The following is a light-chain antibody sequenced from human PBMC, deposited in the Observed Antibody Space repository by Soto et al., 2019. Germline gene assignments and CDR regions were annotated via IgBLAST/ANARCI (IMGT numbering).Light chain of an antibody. V-gene: IGLV1-44*01. CDR1: SSNIGRST. Sequence: QSVLTQPPSASGTPGQTVTISCSGSSSNIGRSTVNWYQQVPGTAPKLLMYSDNQRPSGVPDRFSGSRSGTSVSLAISGLQSEDEADYYCGAWDDSLNGVLFGGGTKLTVL. CDR3: GAWDDSLNGVL. CDR2: SDN. J-gene: IGLJ2*01.